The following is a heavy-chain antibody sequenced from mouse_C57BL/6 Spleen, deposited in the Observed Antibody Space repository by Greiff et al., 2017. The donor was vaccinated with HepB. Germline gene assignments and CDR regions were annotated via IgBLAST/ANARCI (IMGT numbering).Heavy chain of an antibody. CDR1: GYTFTSYT. CDR2: INPSSGYT. J-gene: IGHJ2*01. D-gene: IGHD3-3*01. CDR3: ARKGTGYFDY. Sequence: QVHVKQSGAELARPGASVKMSCKASGYTFTSYTMHWVKQRPGQGLEWIGYINPSSGYTKYNQKFKDKATLTADKSSSTAYMQLSSLTSEDSAVYYCARKGTGYFDYWGQGTTLTVSS. V-gene: IGHV1-4*01.